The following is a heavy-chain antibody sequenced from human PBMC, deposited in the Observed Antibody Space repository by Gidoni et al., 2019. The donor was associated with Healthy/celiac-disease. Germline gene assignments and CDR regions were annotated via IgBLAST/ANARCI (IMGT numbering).Heavy chain of an antibody. CDR1: GFTFGSYA. V-gene: IGHV3-23*01. CDR3: AKVVVPAAMEGDAFDI. CDR2: ISGSGGST. J-gene: IGHJ3*02. Sequence: EVQLLESGGGLVQPGGSLRLSCAASGFTFGSYAMSWVRQAPGKGLEWVSAISGSGGSTYYADSVKGRFTISRDNSKNTLYLQMNSLRAEDTAVYYCAKVVVPAAMEGDAFDIWGQGTMVTVSS. D-gene: IGHD2-2*01.